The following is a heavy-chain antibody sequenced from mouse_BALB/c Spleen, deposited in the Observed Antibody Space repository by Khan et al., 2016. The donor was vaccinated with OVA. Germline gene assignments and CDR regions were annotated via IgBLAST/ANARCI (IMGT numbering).Heavy chain of an antibody. J-gene: IGHJ2*01. D-gene: IGHD2-3*01. CDR3: AGPGYDGYCDD. CDR2: ISTYSGNT. Sequence: QVQLKESGPELVRPGVSVKISCKGSGYTFTDYAMYWVKQSHAKSLEWIGLISTYSGNTNYNQKFKGKATMTVDKSSSTAYMELARLTSEDSAIXYGAGPGYDGYCDDWGEGTTRTVSS. V-gene: IGHV1S137*01. CDR1: GYTFTDYA.